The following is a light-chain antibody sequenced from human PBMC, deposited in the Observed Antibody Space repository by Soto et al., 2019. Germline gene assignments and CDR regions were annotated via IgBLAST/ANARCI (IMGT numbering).Light chain of an antibody. CDR1: QSVSSSF. J-gene: IGKJ1*01. Sequence: EIVLTQSPGTLSLSPGERATLSCRASQSVSSSFLAWYQQKPGQAPRLLIYGASSRATGIPDRFSGSGSGTDCTLTISRLEPEDFAVYYCQQYDSSPRTFGQGTKVEI. CDR3: QQYDSSPRT. V-gene: IGKV3-20*01. CDR2: GAS.